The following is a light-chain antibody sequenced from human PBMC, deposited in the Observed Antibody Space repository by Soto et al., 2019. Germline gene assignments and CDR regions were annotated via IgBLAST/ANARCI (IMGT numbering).Light chain of an antibody. V-gene: IGKV3-20*01. CDR2: GAS. CDR3: HRYGSSPLS. J-gene: IGKJ4*01. CDR1: QSVSSNY. Sequence: DIVLTQSPGTLSLSPGDRSTLSCWASQSVSSNYLSWYQHKPGQAPRLLIYGASTRATGIPDRFSGSGSGTDFTLTISRLEPEDLAVYYCHRYGSSPLSFGGGTKVDIK.